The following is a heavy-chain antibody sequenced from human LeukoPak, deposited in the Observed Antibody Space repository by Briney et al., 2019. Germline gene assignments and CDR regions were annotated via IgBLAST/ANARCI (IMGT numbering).Heavy chain of an antibody. CDR1: GYTFTIYS. Sequence: ASVTVSCTASGYTFTIYSMYWVRQAPGQGLEWMGIINPSGGSTSYAQKFQGRVTMTRDTSTSTVYMELSSLRSEDTAVYYCAREGSGSSFDYWGQGTLVTVSS. J-gene: IGHJ4*02. CDR3: AREGSGSSFDY. V-gene: IGHV1-46*01. D-gene: IGHD1-26*01. CDR2: INPSGGST.